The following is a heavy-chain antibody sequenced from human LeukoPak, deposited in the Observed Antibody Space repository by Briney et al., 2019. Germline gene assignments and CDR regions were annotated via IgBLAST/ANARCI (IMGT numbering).Heavy chain of an antibody. CDR2: ISSSGSTI. CDR1: GFTFSDYY. CDR3: ARERRYYDSSGHIPLDY. J-gene: IGHJ4*02. V-gene: IGHV3-11*04. D-gene: IGHD3-22*01. Sequence: PGGSLRLSCAASGFTFSDYYMSWIRQAPGKGLEWVSYISSSGSTIYYADSVKGRFTISRDNAKNSLYLQMNSLRAEDTAVYYCARERRYYDSSGHIPLDYWGQGTLVTVSS.